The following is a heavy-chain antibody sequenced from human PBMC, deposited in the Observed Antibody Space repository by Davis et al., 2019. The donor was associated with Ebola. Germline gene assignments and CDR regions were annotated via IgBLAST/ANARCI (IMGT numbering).Heavy chain of an antibody. CDR1: GGSISSGDYY. D-gene: IGHD3-10*01. J-gene: IGHJ4*02. Sequence: SETLSLTCTVPGGSISSGDYYWTWIRQPPGKGLEWIGYISYSGNTYYNPSLKSRVTISVDTSENHFSLKRSSVTAADTAVYYCATGAYYGSGYYFDYWGQGTLVTVSS. CDR2: ISYSGNT. V-gene: IGHV4-30-4*01. CDR3: ATGAYYGSGYYFDY.